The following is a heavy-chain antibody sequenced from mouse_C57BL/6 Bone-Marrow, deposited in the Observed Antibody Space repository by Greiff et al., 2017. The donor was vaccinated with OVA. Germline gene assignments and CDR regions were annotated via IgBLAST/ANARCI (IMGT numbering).Heavy chain of an antibody. CDR1: GYTFTSYW. CDR3: AREDDGYYAWFAY. J-gene: IGHJ3*01. CDR2: IDPSDSYT. Sequence: VQLQQPGAELVKPGASVKLSCKASGYTFTSYWMQWVKQRPGQGLEWIGEIDPSDSYTNYNQKFKGKATLTVDTSSSTAYMQLSSLTSEDSAVYYCAREDDGYYAWFAYWGQGTLVTVSA. V-gene: IGHV1-50*01. D-gene: IGHD2-3*01.